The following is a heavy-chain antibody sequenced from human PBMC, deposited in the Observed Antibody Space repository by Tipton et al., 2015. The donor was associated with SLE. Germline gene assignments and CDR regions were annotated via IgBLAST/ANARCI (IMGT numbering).Heavy chain of an antibody. Sequence: TLSLTCTVSGGSISSGGYYWSWIRQHPGKGLEWIGYIYYSGSTYYNPSLKSRVTISVDTSKNQFSLKLSSVTAADTAVYYCARNYDFWSGYLDYWGQGTLVTVSS. CDR3: ARNYDFWSGYLDY. J-gene: IGHJ4*02. V-gene: IGHV4-31*03. CDR1: GGSISSGGYY. D-gene: IGHD3-3*01. CDR2: IYYSGST.